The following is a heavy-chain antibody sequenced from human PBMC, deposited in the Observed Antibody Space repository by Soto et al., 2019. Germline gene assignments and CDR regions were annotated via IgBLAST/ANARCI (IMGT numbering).Heavy chain of an antibody. CDR3: AKAGYVSVWLSAFYFDY. J-gene: IGHJ4*02. D-gene: IGHD3-22*01. V-gene: IGHV3-23*01. CDR1: GFTFSSYA. CDR2: ISGSGGST. Sequence: EVQLLESGGGLVQPGGSLRLSCAASGFTFSSYAMSWVRQAPGKGLEWVSAISGSGGSTYYADSVKGRFTISRDNSKNTLYLQMNSLRAEDTAVYYCAKAGYVSVWLSAFYFDYWGQGTLVTVSS.